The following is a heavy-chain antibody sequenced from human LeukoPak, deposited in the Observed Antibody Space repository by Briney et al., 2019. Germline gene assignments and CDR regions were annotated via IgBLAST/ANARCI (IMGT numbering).Heavy chain of an antibody. J-gene: IGHJ4*02. D-gene: IGHD3-22*01. CDR2: ISAYNGNT. Sequence: ASVKVSCKASGYTFTSYGITWVRQAPGQGLECMGWISAYNGNTNYAQKLQGRVTMTTDTSTSTAYMELRSLRSDDTAVYYCARDGYDSSGHTLDYWGQGTLVTVSS. CDR3: ARDGYDSSGHTLDY. CDR1: GYTFTSYG. V-gene: IGHV1-18*01.